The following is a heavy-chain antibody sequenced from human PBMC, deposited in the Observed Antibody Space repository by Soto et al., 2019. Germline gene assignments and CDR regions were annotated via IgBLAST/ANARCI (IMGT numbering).Heavy chain of an antibody. D-gene: IGHD5-18*01. Sequence: QVQLQESGPGLVKPSETLSLTCTVSGGSISSYYWSWIRQPPGKGLEWIGYIYYSGSTNYNPSLKSRVTISVDTPKTQFSLKLSSVTAADTAVYYCARHPYYSSGYYPYYYYGMDVWGQGTTVTVSS. CDR1: GGSISSYY. CDR3: ARHPYYSSGYYPYYYYGMDV. CDR2: IYYSGST. V-gene: IGHV4-59*08. J-gene: IGHJ6*02.